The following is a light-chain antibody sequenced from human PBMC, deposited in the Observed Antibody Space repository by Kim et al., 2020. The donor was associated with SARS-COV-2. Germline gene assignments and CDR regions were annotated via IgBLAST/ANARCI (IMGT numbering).Light chain of an antibody. V-gene: IGKV1-17*01. J-gene: IGKJ5*01. CDR2: GAS. CDR3: LQHNSYPIT. CDR1: QEIRND. Sequence: VGDIVTNTCRASQEIRNDLDGYQQNPGRAPKRLIYGASSLERGVPSRCSGRGSGTEFTFTISSLQPEDFATYFCLQHNSYPITFGQGTRLEIK.